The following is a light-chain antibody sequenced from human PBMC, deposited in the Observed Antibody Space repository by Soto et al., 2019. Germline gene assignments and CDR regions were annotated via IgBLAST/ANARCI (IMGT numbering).Light chain of an antibody. CDR1: SSDVGSHNL. CDR2: EVS. J-gene: IGLJ7*01. Sequence: QSALTQPASVSGSPGQSITISCTGTSSDVGSHNLVSWYQQHPGQAPKLMIYEVSKRPLGVSTRFSASKSGNTASLTISGLQAEDEADYYCCSYGGSRAVFGGGTQLTLI. CDR3: CSYGGSRAV. V-gene: IGLV2-23*02.